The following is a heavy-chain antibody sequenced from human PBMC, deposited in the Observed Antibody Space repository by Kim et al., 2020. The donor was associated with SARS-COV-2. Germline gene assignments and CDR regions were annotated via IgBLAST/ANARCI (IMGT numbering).Heavy chain of an antibody. CDR3: ARIKRTYQLLWYNWFDP. V-gene: IGHV4-34*01. Sequence: SETLSLTCAVYGGSFSGYYWSWIRQPPGKGLEWIGEINHSGSTNYNPSLKSRVTISVDTSKNQFSLKLSSVTAADTAVYYCARIKRTYQLLWYNWFDPWGQGTLVTVSS. J-gene: IGHJ5*02. CDR1: GGSFSGYY. CDR2: INHSGST. D-gene: IGHD2-2*01.